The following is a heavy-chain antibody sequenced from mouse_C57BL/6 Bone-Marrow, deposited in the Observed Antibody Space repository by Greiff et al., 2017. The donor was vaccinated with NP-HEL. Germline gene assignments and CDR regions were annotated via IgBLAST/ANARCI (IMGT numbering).Heavy chain of an antibody. V-gene: IGHV5-12*01. D-gene: IGHD1-1*01. Sequence: EVKVVESGGGLVQPGGSLKLSYAASGFTFSDYYMYWVRQTPEKRLEWVAYISNGGGSTYYPDTVKGRFTISRDNAKNTLYLQMSRLKSEDTAMYYCARQCTGAMDYWGQGTSVTVSS. CDR3: ARQCTGAMDY. CDR1: GFTFSDYY. J-gene: IGHJ4*01. CDR2: ISNGGGST.